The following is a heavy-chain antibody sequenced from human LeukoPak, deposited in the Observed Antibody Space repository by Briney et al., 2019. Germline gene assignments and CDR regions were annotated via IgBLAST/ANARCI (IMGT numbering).Heavy chain of an antibody. CDR2: ITSGGVNT. V-gene: IGHV3-21*01. Sequence: PGGSLRLSCAASGFTFSSYTMNWVRQAPGKGLEWVSSITSGGVNTYYATSVKGRFTISRDNAKNSLFLQMNSLRAEDTAIYYCARFAAGGSYYYYMDVWGKGTTVTVSS. CDR1: GFTFSSYT. CDR3: ARFAAGGSYYYYMDV. J-gene: IGHJ6*03. D-gene: IGHD6-25*01.